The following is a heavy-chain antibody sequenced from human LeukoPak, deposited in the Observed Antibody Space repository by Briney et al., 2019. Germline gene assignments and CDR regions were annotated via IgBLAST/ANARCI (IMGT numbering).Heavy chain of an antibody. J-gene: IGHJ4*02. V-gene: IGHV3-23*01. CDR3: AKDVAATISSGGYYFDL. Sequence: PGGSLRLSCTASGFTFSNYWMSWVRQAPGKGLEWVSAISGTDGSTHYADSVKGRFTISRDSSNKRLYLQMNSLRAEDTAIYYCAKDVAATISSGGYYFDLWGQGTLVTVSS. CDR1: GFTFSNYW. CDR2: ISGTDGST. D-gene: IGHD5-12*01.